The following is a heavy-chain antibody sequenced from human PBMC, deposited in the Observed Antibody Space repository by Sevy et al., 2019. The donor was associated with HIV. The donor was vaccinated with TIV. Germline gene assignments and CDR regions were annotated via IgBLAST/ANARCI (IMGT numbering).Heavy chain of an antibody. V-gene: IGHV3-9*01. J-gene: IGHJ4*02. D-gene: IGHD3-10*01. Sequence: GGSLRLSCAASGFTFDDYAMHWVRQAPGKGLEWVSGISWNSGSIGYVDSVKGRFTISRDNAKNSLYLQMNSLRAEDTALYYCAKDIQRYGSGSYPYYFDYWGQGTLVTVSS. CDR1: GFTFDDYA. CDR2: ISWNSGSI. CDR3: AKDIQRYGSGSYPYYFDY.